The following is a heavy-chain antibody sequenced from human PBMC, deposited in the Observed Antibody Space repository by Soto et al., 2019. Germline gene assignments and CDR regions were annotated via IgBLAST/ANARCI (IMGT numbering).Heavy chain of an antibody. D-gene: IGHD4-17*01. CDR2: IKEDGSEK. V-gene: IGHV3-7*03. Sequence: VQLVESGGGLVQPGGSLRLSCAASGFTFTDYWMSWVRQAPGKGLEWVANIKEDGSEKDYVDSVKGRFTISRDNAQDSLYLQMNSLRAEDTAMYYCARARAVTTFPDDYWGQGTLVTVSS. CDR3: ARARAVTTFPDDY. J-gene: IGHJ4*02. CDR1: GFTFTDYW.